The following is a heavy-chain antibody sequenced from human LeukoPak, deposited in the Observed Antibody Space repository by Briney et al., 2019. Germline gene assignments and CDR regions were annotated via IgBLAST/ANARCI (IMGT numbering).Heavy chain of an antibody. CDR2: IWYDGSYK. V-gene: IGHV3-33*06. D-gene: IGHD6-13*01. CDR1: GFTFSNYG. CDR3: AKVVQYTASTGTGLDY. J-gene: IGHJ4*02. Sequence: GGSLRLSCAASGFTFSNYGMHWVPQAPGKGLDWVAVIWYDGSYKYYADSVKGRFTISRDNSKNTLYLQMNSLRAEDTAVYYCAKVVQYTASTGTGLDYWGQGTLVTASS.